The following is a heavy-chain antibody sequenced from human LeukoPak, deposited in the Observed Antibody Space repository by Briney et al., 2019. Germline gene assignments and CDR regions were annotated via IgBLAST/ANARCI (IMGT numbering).Heavy chain of an antibody. V-gene: IGHV3-7*01. CDR3: ARIDSSSFGYFDY. CDR2: INKDGSTE. Sequence: GGSLRLSCVASGFTFKSNWMSWVRQAPGRGMEWVANINKDGSTEEYVGSVEGRFTISRDNAKNSLYLEMNSLRAEDTAVYYCARIDSSSFGYFDYLGQGTVVAVSS. CDR1: GFTFKSNW. D-gene: IGHD6-6*01. J-gene: IGHJ4*02.